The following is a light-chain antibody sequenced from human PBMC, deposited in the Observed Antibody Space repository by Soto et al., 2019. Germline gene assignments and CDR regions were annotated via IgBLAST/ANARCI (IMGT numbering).Light chain of an antibody. CDR3: QQYNNWYT. CDR1: QSVSSN. CDR2: GAS. Sequence: EIVMTQSPATLSVSPGERATLSCRASQSVSSNLAWYQQKPGQAPRPLIYGASTRATGIPARFSGYGSGTEFTLTISSLQSEDFAVYYCQQYNNWYTFGQGTKLEIK. V-gene: IGKV3-15*01. J-gene: IGKJ2*01.